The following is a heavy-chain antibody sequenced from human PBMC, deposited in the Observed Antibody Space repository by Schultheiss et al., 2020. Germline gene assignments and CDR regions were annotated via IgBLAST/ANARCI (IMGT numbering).Heavy chain of an antibody. Sequence: GGSLRLSCAASGFTFSSYSMNWVRQAPGKGLEWVSSSSSSSSYIYYADSVKGRFTISRDNAKNSLYLQMNSLKTEDTAVYYCASLELTMVRGVQGGYWGQGTLVTVSS. V-gene: IGHV3-21*03. CDR1: GFTFSSYS. CDR2: SSSSSSYI. CDR3: ASLELTMVRGVQGGY. D-gene: IGHD3-10*01. J-gene: IGHJ4*02.